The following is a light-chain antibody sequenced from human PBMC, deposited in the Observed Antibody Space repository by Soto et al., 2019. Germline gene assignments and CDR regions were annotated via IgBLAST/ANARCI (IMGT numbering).Light chain of an antibody. V-gene: IGKV1-27*01. CDR1: QGISNY. CDR3: QKYNSAPRT. CDR2: AAS. J-gene: IGKJ1*01. Sequence: DIQMTQSPSSRSASVGDRVTITCRASQGISNYLAWYRQQPGKVPKLLIYAASTLQSGVPSRFSGSGSGTDFTLTISSLQHEDVATYYCQKYNSAPRTFGQGPMVEIK.